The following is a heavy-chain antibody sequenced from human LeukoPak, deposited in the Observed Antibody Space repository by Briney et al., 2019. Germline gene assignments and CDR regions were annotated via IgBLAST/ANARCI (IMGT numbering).Heavy chain of an antibody. CDR1: GGSFSGYY. D-gene: IGHD3-10*01. Sequence: SETLSLTCAVYGGSFSGYYWSWIRQPPGKGLEWIGEINHSGSTNYNPSLKSRVTISVDTSKNQFSLKLSSVTAADTAVYYCARVGLGYYGSGSYYNRSPHYYYYMDVWGKGTTVTISS. CDR3: ARVGLGYYGSGSYYNRSPHYYYYMDV. CDR2: INHSGST. V-gene: IGHV4-34*01. J-gene: IGHJ6*03.